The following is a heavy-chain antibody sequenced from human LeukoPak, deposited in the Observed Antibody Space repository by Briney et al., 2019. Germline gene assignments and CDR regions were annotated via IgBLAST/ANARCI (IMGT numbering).Heavy chain of an antibody. CDR3: ARSPQITMVRGVISGYFDY. D-gene: IGHD3-10*01. V-gene: IGHV4-4*07. CDR2: IYINGST. Sequence: SETLSLTCTVSGGSISSYSWSWIRQPAGKGLEWIGRIYINGSTNYNPSLKSRVIISVDTSKNQFSLKLSSVTAADTAVYYCARSPQITMVRGVISGYFDYWGQGTLVTVSS. CDR1: GGSISSYS. J-gene: IGHJ4*02.